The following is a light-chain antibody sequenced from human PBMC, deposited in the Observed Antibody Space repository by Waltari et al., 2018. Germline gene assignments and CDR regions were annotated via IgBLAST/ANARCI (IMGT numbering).Light chain of an antibody. CDR1: QSVPSRY. CDR2: DSS. CDR3: QQYGSSPALT. V-gene: IGKV3-20*01. J-gene: IGKJ4*01. Sequence: EIMLTQSPATLSLSPGARATPSCRASQSVPSRYLAWYQQKPGQAPRLHLNDSSARASDTPDRFSGSGSGTDFTLTIDSLHPEDFAVYYCQQYGSSPALTFGGGTKVEMK.